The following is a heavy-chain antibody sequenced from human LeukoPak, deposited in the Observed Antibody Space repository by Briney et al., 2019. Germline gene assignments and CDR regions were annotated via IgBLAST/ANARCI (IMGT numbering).Heavy chain of an antibody. D-gene: IGHD5-12*01. Sequence: GGSLRLSCAASGFSISGYDMHWVRQATGKGLEWVSAIGIADDTYYPGSVKGRFTISREDAKNSIYLQIHNGGVEDTAVYYCARPPWLRSVRGFYYYMGVWGKGTTVTVSS. CDR2: IGIADDT. V-gene: IGHV3-13*01. J-gene: IGHJ6*03. CDR1: GFSISGYD. CDR3: ARPPWLRSVRGFYYYMGV.